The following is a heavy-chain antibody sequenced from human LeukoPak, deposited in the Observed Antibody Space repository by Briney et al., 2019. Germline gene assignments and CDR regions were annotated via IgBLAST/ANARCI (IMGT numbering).Heavy chain of an antibody. CDR3: AKGGGSGSYYYFDY. D-gene: IGHD3-10*01. Sequence: GGSLRLSCAASGFTFSSYGMHWVRQAPGKGLEWVAVISYDGSNKYYADSVKGRFTISRDNSKNTLYLQMNSLRAEDMALYYCAKGGGSGSYYYFDYWGQGTLVTVSS. V-gene: IGHV3-30*18. CDR2: ISYDGSNK. J-gene: IGHJ4*02. CDR1: GFTFSSYG.